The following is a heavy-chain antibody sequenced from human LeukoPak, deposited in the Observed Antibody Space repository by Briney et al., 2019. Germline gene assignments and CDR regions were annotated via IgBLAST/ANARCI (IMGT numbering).Heavy chain of an antibody. D-gene: IGHD2/OR15-2a*01. Sequence: GGSLRLSCAASGFTFSNYWMHWVRRAPGKGLLWVARVKTDERTTHYAENVEGRFTISRDNARNTLYLQMSSLRAEDTAVYYCVRNFHFEDGGFYRHFDYWGQGTLVIVSS. J-gene: IGHJ4*02. V-gene: IGHV3-74*01. CDR3: VRNFHFEDGGFYRHFDY. CDR2: VKTDERTT. CDR1: GFTFSNYW.